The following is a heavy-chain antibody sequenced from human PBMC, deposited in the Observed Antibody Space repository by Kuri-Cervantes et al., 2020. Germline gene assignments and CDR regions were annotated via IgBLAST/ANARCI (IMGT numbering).Heavy chain of an antibody. CDR1: GGSISSSIYY. CDR2: IYYSGST. J-gene: IGHJ6*02. D-gene: IGHD1-1*01. V-gene: IGHV4-39*01. Sequence: SETLSLTCTVSGGSISSSIYYWGWIRQPPGKGLEWIGSIYYSGSTYFNPSLKSRVTISVDTSKNQFSLKLSSVTAADTAVYYCAMERGGPRVYYYGMDVWGQGTTVTVSS. CDR3: AMERGGPRVYYYGMDV.